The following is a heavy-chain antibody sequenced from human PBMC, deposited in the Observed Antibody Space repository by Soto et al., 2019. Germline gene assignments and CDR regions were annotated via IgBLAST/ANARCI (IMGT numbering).Heavy chain of an antibody. V-gene: IGHV1-69*01. CDR3: ARSQGSSTSLAIYYYYYYGMDV. D-gene: IGHD2-2*01. CDR2: IIPISDTT. CDR1: GGTFSSYA. J-gene: IGHJ6*02. Sequence: VQLVQSGAEVKKPGSSVKVSCTASGGTFSSYAISWVRQAPGQGLEWMGGIIPISDTTNYAQKFQGRVTITADESTSTAYMELSSLRSEDTAVYYCARSQGSSTSLAIYYYYYYGMDVWGQGTTVTVSS.